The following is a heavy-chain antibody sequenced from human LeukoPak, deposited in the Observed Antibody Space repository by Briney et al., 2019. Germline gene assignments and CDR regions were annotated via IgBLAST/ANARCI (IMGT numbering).Heavy chain of an antibody. CDR3: ARSCSSTSCYHGNAFDI. Sequence: GSLRLSCAASGFTFSDYYMSWIRPAPGKGLEWVSYISSSGSTIYYADSVKGRFTISRDNAKNSLYLQMNSLRAEDTAVYYCARSCSSTSCYHGNAFDIWGQGTMVTVSS. V-gene: IGHV3-11*04. CDR1: GFTFSDYY. J-gene: IGHJ3*02. D-gene: IGHD2-2*01. CDR2: ISSSGSTI.